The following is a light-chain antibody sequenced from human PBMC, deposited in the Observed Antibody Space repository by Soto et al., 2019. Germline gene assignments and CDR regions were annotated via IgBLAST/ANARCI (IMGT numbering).Light chain of an antibody. CDR3: QSYDSSNVV. J-gene: IGLJ3*02. CDR1: SGTISSNY. Sequence: NFMLTQPHSVSESPGKTVTISCSRSSGTISSNYLQWYQQRPGSAPTTVIYEDKQRPSGLPDRFSGSIDRSSNSASLTISGLKTEYEADYYCQSYDSSNVVFGAGTKLTVL. V-gene: IGLV6-57*04. CDR2: EDK.